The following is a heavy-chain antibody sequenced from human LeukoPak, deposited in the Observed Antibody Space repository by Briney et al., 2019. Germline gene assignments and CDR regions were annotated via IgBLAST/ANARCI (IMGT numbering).Heavy chain of an antibody. CDR1: GASISNYY. CDR2: ISNTVAT. D-gene: IGHD2-15*01. Sequence: PSETLSLTCSVSGASISNYYWSWMRQSPGKGLEWIAFISNTVATTYNPSLESRVTISLDTSRKQLSLRLTSVFAADTAVYYCARHWSHSVAQFGRSYWFDPWGQGTLVTVSS. J-gene: IGHJ5*02. CDR3: ARHWSHSVAQFGRSYWFDP. V-gene: IGHV4-59*08.